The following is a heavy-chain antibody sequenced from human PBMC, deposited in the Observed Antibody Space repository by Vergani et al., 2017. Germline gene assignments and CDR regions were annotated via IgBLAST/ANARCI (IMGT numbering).Heavy chain of an antibody. D-gene: IGHD5-12*01. CDR2: VSGSSATP. J-gene: IGHJ4*02. CDR1: GFSFPGFA. CDR3: TKGSRGYTGYFFVY. V-gene: IGHV3-23*01. Sequence: EVQLLESGGGLVQPGGSLRLSCEASGFSFPGFAMSWVRQAPGKGLEWVSSVSGSSATPYYADSVKGRFIISRDNSKNTLHLQMNSLRADDTAVYYCTKGSRGYTGYFFVYWVQGILATVSS.